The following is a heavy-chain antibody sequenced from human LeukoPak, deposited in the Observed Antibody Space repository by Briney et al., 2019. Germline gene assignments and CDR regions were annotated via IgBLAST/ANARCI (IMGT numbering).Heavy chain of an antibody. V-gene: IGHV1-2*02. CDR3: AGDMVRGYILRRVLEH. Sequence: ASVKVSSKASGYTVIGYHIHWIRQAPGQGLEWMGWINPNNGDTDYAQKFQGRVTLTRDTSINTAYMELNRLRSDDTAVYYCAGDMVRGYILRRVLEHWGQGTLVTVSS. CDR2: INPNNGDT. J-gene: IGHJ4*02. CDR1: GYTVIGYH. D-gene: IGHD3-10*01.